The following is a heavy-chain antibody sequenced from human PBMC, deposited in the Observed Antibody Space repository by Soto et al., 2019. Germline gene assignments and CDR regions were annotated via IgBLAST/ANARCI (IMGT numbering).Heavy chain of an antibody. D-gene: IGHD2-15*01. J-gene: IGHJ4*02. CDR2: ISGSGGST. V-gene: IGHV3-23*01. CDR1: GFTFSSYA. Sequence: EVQLLESGGGLVQPGGSLRLSCAASGFTFSSYAMSWVRQAPGKGLEWVSAISGSGGSTYYADSVKGRFTISRDNSNNTLYLQMNSLRAEDTDVYYCAKDLCSGGSCYSGSWGQGTLVTVSS. CDR3: AKDLCSGGSCYSGS.